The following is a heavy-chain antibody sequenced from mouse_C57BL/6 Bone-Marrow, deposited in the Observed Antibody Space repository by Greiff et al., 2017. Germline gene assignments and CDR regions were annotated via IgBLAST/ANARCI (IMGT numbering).Heavy chain of an antibody. CDR1: GYTFTSYW. Sequence: QVQLQQPGAELVKPGASVKLSCKASGYTFTSYWMHWVKQRPGQGLEWIGMIHPNSGSTNYNEKFKSKATLTVDKSSSTAYMQLSSLTSEDSAVYCCARSLLTTVVATDYWGQGTTLTGSS. J-gene: IGHJ2*01. CDR2: IHPNSGST. CDR3: ARSLLTTVVATDY. D-gene: IGHD1-1*01. V-gene: IGHV1-64*01.